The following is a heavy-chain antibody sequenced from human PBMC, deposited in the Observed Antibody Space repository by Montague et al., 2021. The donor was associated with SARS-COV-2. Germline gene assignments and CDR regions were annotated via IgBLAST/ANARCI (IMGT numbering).Heavy chain of an antibody. D-gene: IGHD3-16*02. J-gene: IGHJ6*02. V-gene: IGHV4-4*07. CDR3: ATDRIVYDYVWGSSRPYGMDV. CDR2: IYTSGST. CDR1: GGSISSYY. Sequence: SETLSLTCTVSGGSISSYYWSWIRQPAGKGLEWIGRIYTSGSTNYSPSLKSRVTMSVDTSKNQFSLKLISVTAADTAVYYCATDRIVYDYVWGSSRPYGMDVWGQGTTVTVSS.